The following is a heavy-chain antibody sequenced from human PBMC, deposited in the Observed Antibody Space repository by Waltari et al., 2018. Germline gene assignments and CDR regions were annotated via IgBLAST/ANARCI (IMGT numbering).Heavy chain of an antibody. V-gene: IGHV1-69*12. J-gene: IGHJ5*02. CDR1: GGTFRSSA. CDR2: IIPIFGTA. D-gene: IGHD2-2*01. CDR3: ARGKEYQLLLSWLDP. Sequence: QVQLVQSGAEVKKPGSSVKVSCKASGGTFRSSATSWVRQSPGQGLEWMGGIIPIFGTANYAQKFQGRVTINADESTSTAYMELSSLRSEDTAGYYCARGKEYQLLLSWLDPWGQGTLVTVSS.